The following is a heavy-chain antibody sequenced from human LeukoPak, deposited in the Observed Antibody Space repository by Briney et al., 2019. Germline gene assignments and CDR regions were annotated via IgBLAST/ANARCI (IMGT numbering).Heavy chain of an antibody. J-gene: IGHJ6*02. D-gene: IGHD5-12*01. CDR2: ISYDGSNK. Sequence: PGGSLRLSCAASGFTISSFGMHWVRQAPGKGLEWVAVISYDGSNKYYADSVKGRFTISRDNSQNTLYLQMNSLRLEDTAVYYCGRLMGGYDSYFYGMDVWGQGTTVTVS. V-gene: IGHV3-30*03. CDR3: GRLMGGYDSYFYGMDV. CDR1: GFTISSFG.